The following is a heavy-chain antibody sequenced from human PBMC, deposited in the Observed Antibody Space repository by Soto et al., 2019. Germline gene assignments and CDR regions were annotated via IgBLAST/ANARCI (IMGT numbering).Heavy chain of an antibody. CDR2: ISGIGGDT. CDR1: GFTFSNYA. D-gene: IGHD3-10*01. CDR3: AILPVGKITVVRASHCWFDL. J-gene: IGHJ2*01. Sequence: EVQLLESGGGLVQPGGSLRLSCAASGFTFSNYAMSWVRQAPGKGLEWVSSISGIGGDTYYADSVKGRFTNSRVISKNTLHLQINSLRAEDMAVYYCAILPVGKITVVRASHCWFDLWGRSTLVTVSA. V-gene: IGHV3-23*01.